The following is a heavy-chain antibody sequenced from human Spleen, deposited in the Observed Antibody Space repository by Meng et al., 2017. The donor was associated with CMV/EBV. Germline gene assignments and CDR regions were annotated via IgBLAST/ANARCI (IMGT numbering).Heavy chain of an antibody. CDR1: GGSFSGYY. D-gene: IGHD1-7*01. V-gene: IGHV4-34*01. Sequence: GSLRLSCAVYGGSFSGYYWSWIRQPPGMGLEWIGEINHSGSTNYNPSLKSRVTISVDTSKNQFSLKLSSVTAADTALYYCARANSNWFDPWGQGTLVTVSS. CDR3: ARANSNWFDP. CDR2: INHSGST. J-gene: IGHJ5*02.